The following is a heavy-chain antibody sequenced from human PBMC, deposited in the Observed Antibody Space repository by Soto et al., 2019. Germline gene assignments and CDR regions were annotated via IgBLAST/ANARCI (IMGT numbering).Heavy chain of an antibody. J-gene: IGHJ4*02. Sequence: EVQLVESGGGLVQPGGSLRLSCAASGFTVSSNYMSWVRQAPGKGLEWVSVIYSGGSTYYADSVKGRFTISRDNSKNTLYLQMNSLRAEDTAVYYCARLNDYSNYYFDYWGQGTLVTVSS. CDR1: GFTVSSNY. CDR2: IYSGGST. V-gene: IGHV3-66*01. D-gene: IGHD4-4*01. CDR3: ARLNDYSNYYFDY.